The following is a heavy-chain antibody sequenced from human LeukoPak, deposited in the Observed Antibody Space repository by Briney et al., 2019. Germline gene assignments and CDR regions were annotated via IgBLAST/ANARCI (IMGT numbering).Heavy chain of an antibody. J-gene: IGHJ4*02. Sequence: PGGSLRLSCAASGFTFSSYAMHWVRQAPGKGLEWVAVISYDGSNKYYPDSVKGRFTISRDNSKNTLYLQMNSLRAEDTAVYYCARDGPFPFDYWGQGTLVTVSS. CDR1: GFTFSSYA. V-gene: IGHV3-30-3*01. CDR3: ARDGPFPFDY. CDR2: ISYDGSNK.